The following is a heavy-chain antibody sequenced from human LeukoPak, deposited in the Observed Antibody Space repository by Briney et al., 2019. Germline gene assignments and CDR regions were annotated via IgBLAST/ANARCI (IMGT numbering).Heavy chain of an antibody. J-gene: IGHJ5*02. CDR2: IRHDGSNK. CDR3: ARRRSITMVRGTPLVFDP. CDR1: GFIFTSYA. Sequence: GGSLRLSCAASGFIFTSYAMTWVRQAPGKGLEWVAFIRHDGSNKYYADSVKGRFTISRDNSKNTLYLQMNSLRAEDTAVYYCARRRSITMVRGTPLVFDPWGQGTLVTVSS. V-gene: IGHV3-30*02. D-gene: IGHD3-10*01.